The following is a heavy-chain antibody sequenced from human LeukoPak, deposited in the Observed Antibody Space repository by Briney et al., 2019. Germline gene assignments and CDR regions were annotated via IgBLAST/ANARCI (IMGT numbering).Heavy chain of an antibody. CDR3: ARGVVVPAATPSIDNWFDP. V-gene: IGHV3-30*03. Sequence: GGSLRLSCAASGFTFSSYGMHWVRQAPGKGLEWVAVISYDGSNKYYADSVKGRFTISRDNSKNTLYLQMNSLRAEDTAVYYCARGVVVPAATPSIDNWFDPWGQGTLVTVSS. J-gene: IGHJ5*02. CDR1: GFTFSSYG. D-gene: IGHD2-2*02. CDR2: ISYDGSNK.